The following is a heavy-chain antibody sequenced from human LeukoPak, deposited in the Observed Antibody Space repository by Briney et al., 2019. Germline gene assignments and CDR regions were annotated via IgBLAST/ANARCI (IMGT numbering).Heavy chain of an antibody. J-gene: IGHJ5*02. V-gene: IGHV3-30-3*01. CDR2: ISYDGSNK. CDR3: ARDHRSPVFGLYEPYNWFDP. CDR1: GFTFSSYA. Sequence: GGSLRLSCAASGFTFSSYAMHWVRQAPGKGLEWVAVISYDGSNKYYADSVKGRFTISRDNSKNTLYLQMNSLRAEDTAVYYCARDHRSPVFGLYEPYNWFDPWGQGTLVTVSS. D-gene: IGHD3-3*01.